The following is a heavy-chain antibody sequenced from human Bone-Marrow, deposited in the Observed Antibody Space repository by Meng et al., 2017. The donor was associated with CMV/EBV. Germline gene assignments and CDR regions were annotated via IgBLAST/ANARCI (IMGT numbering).Heavy chain of an antibody. CDR3: AKDLQGYCSSTSCLIPYYYYYGMDV. V-gene: IGHV3-23*03. CDR1: GFTFSSYA. D-gene: IGHD2-2*01. Sequence: GESLKISCAVSGFTFSSYAMSWVRQAPGKGLEWVSVIYSGGSSTYYADSVKGRFTISRDNSKNTLYLQMNSLRAEDTAVYYCAKDLQGYCSSTSCLIPYYYYYGMDVWGQGTTVTVSS. CDR2: IYSGGSST. J-gene: IGHJ6*02.